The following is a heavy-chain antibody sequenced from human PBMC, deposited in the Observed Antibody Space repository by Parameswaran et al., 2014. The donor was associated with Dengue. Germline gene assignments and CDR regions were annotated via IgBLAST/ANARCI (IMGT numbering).Heavy chain of an antibody. J-gene: IGHJ6*02. CDR2: SIIVEAP. Sequence: WIRQPPGRGWSGLGKSIIVEAPTTTRPSKSRVTISVDTSKNQFSLKLSSVTAADTAVYYCAGNYDFWSGYYIGYYYGMDVWGQGTTVTVSS. V-gene: IGHV4-34*01. D-gene: IGHD3-3*01. CDR3: AGNYDFWSGYYIGYYYGMDV.